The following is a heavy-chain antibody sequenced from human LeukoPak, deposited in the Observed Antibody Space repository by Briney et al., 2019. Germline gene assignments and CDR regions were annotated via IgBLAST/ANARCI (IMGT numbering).Heavy chain of an antibody. D-gene: IGHD3-3*01. J-gene: IGHJ4*02. CDR1: GFTFSSYS. CDR2: ISSSSSYI. Sequence: SGGSLRLSCAASGFTFSSYSMNWVRQAPGKGLEWVSSISSSSSYIYYADSVKGRFTISRDNAKNSLYLQMNSLRAEDTAVYYCARAGDDFWCGYYGSYYFDYWGQGTLVTVSS. V-gene: IGHV3-21*03. CDR3: ARAGDDFWCGYYGSYYFDY.